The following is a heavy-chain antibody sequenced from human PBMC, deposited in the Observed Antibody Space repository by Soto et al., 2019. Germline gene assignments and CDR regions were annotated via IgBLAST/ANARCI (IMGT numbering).Heavy chain of an antibody. CDR2: IYYSGST. V-gene: IGHV4-59*01. CDR1: GGSISSYY. J-gene: IGHJ5*02. CDR3: ARLPWADYGGIFDP. D-gene: IGHD4-17*01. Sequence: QVQLQESGPGLVKPSETLSLTCTVSGGSISSYYWSWIRQPPGKGLEWIGYIYYSGSTNYNTSLKSRVTISVDTSKTQSSLKLSSVTAADTAVYYWARLPWADYGGIFDPWGQGTLVTVSS.